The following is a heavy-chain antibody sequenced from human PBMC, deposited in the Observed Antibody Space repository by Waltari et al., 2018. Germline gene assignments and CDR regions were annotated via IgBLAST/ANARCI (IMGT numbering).Heavy chain of an antibody. D-gene: IGHD1-1*01. Sequence: EVQLVRSGAEVGKPGATVKISCQVSGYTFIDHYMPCVQRAPGKGREWVGLVDPEDGETMYTGKFQGGGTIAADASSDTAYMELSSLTSADTAVYYCALERLESSLGAFEIWGQGTMVTVSS. CDR3: ALERLESSLGAFEI. V-gene: IGHV1-69-2*01. J-gene: IGHJ3*02. CDR1: GYTFIDHY. CDR2: VDPEDGET.